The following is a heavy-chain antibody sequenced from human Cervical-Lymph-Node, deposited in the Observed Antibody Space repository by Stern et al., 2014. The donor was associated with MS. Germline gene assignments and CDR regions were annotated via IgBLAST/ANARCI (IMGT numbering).Heavy chain of an antibody. Sequence: QVTLKESGPELVKPTETVTLTCTVSGFSLNNARMGVSWIRQPPGKALEWLAHLSSNDEKSYSASLVSRLTISKDTSKSQVVLTMTNMAPVDTATYYCARTLMYYDYWSDYSRIDPFDVWGQGTLVTVSS. D-gene: IGHD3-3*01. CDR2: LSSNDEK. CDR1: GFSLNNARMG. V-gene: IGHV2-26*01. CDR3: ARTLMYYDYWSDYSRIDPFDV. J-gene: IGHJ4*02.